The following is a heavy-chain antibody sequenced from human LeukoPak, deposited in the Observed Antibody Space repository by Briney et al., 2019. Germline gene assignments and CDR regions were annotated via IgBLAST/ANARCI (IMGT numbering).Heavy chain of an antibody. CDR2: ISSSSSYI. CDR3: ASEGYSSSSDPFDP. Sequence: LGESLKISCAASGFTFSSYSMNWVRQAPGKGLEWVSSISSSSSYIYYADSVKGRFAISRDNAKNSLYLQMNSLRAEDTAVYYCASEGYSSSSDPFDPWGQGTLVTVSS. CDR1: GFTFSSYS. D-gene: IGHD6-6*01. V-gene: IGHV3-21*01. J-gene: IGHJ5*02.